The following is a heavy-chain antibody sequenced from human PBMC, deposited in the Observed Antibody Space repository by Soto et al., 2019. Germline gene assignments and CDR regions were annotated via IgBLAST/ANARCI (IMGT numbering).Heavy chain of an antibody. D-gene: IGHD1-1*01. CDR1: GFTVSSNY. Sequence: EVQLVESGGGLVQPGGSLRLSCAASGFTVSSNYMSWVRQAPGKGPEWVSVIYSGGSTYYADSVKGRFTISRHNSKNTLYLQMNSLRAEDTAVYYCARSTRGWFDPWGQGTLVTVSS. CDR3: ARSTRGWFDP. CDR2: IYSGGST. J-gene: IGHJ5*02. V-gene: IGHV3-53*04.